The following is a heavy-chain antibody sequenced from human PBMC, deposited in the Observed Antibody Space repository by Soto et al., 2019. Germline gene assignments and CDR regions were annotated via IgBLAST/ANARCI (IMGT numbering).Heavy chain of an antibody. CDR3: ARVPVSYSSSFYYYYMDV. CDR2: ISAYNGST. J-gene: IGHJ6*03. Sequence: GASVQVSCKASCYTFPSYGISWVRQAPGQGLEWMGWISAYNGSTNYAQKLQGRVTMTTDTSTSTAYMELRSLRSDDTAVYYCARVPVSYSSSFYYYYMDVWSKGTKVTVSS. D-gene: IGHD6-6*01. V-gene: IGHV1-18*01. CDR1: CYTFPSYG.